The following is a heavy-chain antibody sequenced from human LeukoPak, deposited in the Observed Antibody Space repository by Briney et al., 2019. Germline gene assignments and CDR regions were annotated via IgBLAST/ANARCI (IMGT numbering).Heavy chain of an antibody. Sequence: GGSLRLSCAASGFTFDDYAMHWVRQAPGKGLEWVSGISWNSGSIGYADSVKGRFTISRDNAKNSLYLQMNSLGAEDTALYYCAKVMAKYFDWLLPYYFDYWGQGTLVTVSS. V-gene: IGHV3-9*01. CDR3: AKVMAKYFDWLLPYYFDY. D-gene: IGHD3-9*01. J-gene: IGHJ4*02. CDR1: GFTFDDYA. CDR2: ISWNSGSI.